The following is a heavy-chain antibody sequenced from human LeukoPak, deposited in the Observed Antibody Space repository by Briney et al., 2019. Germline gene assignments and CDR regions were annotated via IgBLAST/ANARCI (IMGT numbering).Heavy chain of an antibody. V-gene: IGHV1-69*04. CDR1: GGTFSSYA. CDR3: ARVAAAAGTFYFDY. CDR2: IIPILGIA. Sequence: SVKVSCKASGGTFSSYAISWVRQAPGQGLEWMGRIIPILGIANYAQKFQGRVTITADKSTSTAYMELSSLRSEDTAVYYCARVAAAAGTFYFDYWGQGALVTVSS. J-gene: IGHJ4*02. D-gene: IGHD6-13*01.